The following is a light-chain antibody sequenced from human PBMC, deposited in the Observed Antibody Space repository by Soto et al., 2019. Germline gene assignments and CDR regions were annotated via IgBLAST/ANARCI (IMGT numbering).Light chain of an antibody. CDR3: SSYAGSNSYV. CDR1: SSDVGGYNY. CDR2: EVS. J-gene: IGLJ1*01. V-gene: IGLV2-8*01. Sequence: QSVLTQPPSASGSPGQSVTISCTGTSSDVGGYNYVSWYQQHPGKAPKLMIYEVSKRPSGVPDRFSGSKSGNTASLTVSGLQGEDEADYYCSSYAGSNSYVFGTGTKLTVL.